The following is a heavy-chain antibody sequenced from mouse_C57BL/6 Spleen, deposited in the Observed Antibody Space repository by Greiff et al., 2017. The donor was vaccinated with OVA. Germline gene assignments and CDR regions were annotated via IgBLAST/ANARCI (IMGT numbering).Heavy chain of an antibody. CDR2: SRNKANDYTT. CDR1: GFTFSDFY. D-gene: IGHD1-1*01. V-gene: IGHV7-1*01. J-gene: IGHJ3*01. CDR3: ARDADDYYGSRFAY. Sequence: EVMLVESGGGLVQSGRSLRLSCATSGFTFSDFYMEWVRQAPGKGLEWIAASRNKANDYTTEYSSSVKGRFIVSRDTSQSILYLQIIALRAEDTAIDYCARDADDYYGSRFAYWGQGTLVTVSA.